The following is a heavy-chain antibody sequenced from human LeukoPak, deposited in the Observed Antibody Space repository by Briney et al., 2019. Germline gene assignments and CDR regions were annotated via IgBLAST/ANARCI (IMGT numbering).Heavy chain of an antibody. CDR2: IYSSGST. D-gene: IGHD2-15*01. V-gene: IGHV4-59*12. CDR1: GGSIRSYY. J-gene: IGHJ4*02. Sequence: SETLSLTCTVSGGSIRSYYWSWIRQPPGEGLEWIGYIYSSGSTNYNPSLQSRVTISVDTSKNQFSLKLSSVTAADTAVYYCARGSYCSGGSCPIPFDYWGQGTLVTVSS. CDR3: ARGSYCSGGSCPIPFDY.